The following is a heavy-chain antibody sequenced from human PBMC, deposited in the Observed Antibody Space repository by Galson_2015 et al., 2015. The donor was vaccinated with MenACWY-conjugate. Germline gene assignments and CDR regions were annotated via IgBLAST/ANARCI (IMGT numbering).Heavy chain of an antibody. CDR1: GYSFTSYW. J-gene: IGHJ4*02. CDR3: ARAPITVLPFDY. D-gene: IGHD2-2*02. CDR2: IYASDSDT. V-gene: IGHV5-51*01. Sequence: QSGAEVKNPGESLKISCKGSGYSFTSYWIAWVRQMPGKGLEWMGIIYASDSDTRYSPSFQGQVTISADKSISTAYLQWSSLKASDTAMYYCARAPITVLPFDYWGQGTQVTVSS.